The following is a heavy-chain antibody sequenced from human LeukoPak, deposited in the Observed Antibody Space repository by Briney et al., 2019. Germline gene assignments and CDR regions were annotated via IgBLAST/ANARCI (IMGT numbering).Heavy chain of an antibody. V-gene: IGHV4-34*01. CDR1: GGSFSGYY. CDR3: ARTTYYYGGARFDP. J-gene: IGHJ5*02. D-gene: IGHD3-10*01. Sequence: SPSETLSLTCAVYGGSFSGYYWSWIRQPPGKGLEWIGEINHSGSTNYNPSLKSRVTISVDTSKNQFSLKLSSVTAADTAVYYCARTTYYYGGARFDPWGQGTLVTVSS. CDR2: INHSGST.